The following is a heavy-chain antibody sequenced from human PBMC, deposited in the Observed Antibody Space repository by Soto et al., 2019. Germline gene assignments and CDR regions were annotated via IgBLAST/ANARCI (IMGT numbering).Heavy chain of an antibody. D-gene: IGHD1-1*01. J-gene: IGHJ4*02. Sequence: PGGSLRLSCAASGFTFSSYSMNWVRQAPGKGLEWVSSISSSSYIYYADSVKGRFTISRDNAKNSLYLQMNSLRAEDTAVYYCARNGGTTTFDYWGQGTLVTVSS. CDR3: ARNGGTTTFDY. V-gene: IGHV3-21*01. CDR2: ISSSSYI. CDR1: GFTFSSYS.